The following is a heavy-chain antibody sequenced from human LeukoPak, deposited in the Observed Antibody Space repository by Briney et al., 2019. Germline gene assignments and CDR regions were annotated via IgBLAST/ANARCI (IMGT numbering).Heavy chain of an antibody. Sequence: ASVKVSCKASGYTFTGYYMHWVRQAPGQGLEWMGRINPNSGGTNYAQKFQGRVTMTRDTSISTAYMELSRLRSDDTAVYYCARDSGITIFGVVIPNWFDPWGQGTLVTVSS. J-gene: IGHJ5*02. V-gene: IGHV1-2*06. CDR3: ARDSGITIFGVVIPNWFDP. CDR2: INPNSGGT. D-gene: IGHD3-3*01. CDR1: GYTFTGYY.